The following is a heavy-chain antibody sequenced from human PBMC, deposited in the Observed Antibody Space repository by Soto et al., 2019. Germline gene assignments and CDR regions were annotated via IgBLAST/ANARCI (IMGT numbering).Heavy chain of an antibody. Sequence: PSETLSLTCTVSGGSISSGGYYWSWIRQHPGKGLEWIGYIYYSGSTYYNPSLKSRVTISVDTSKNQFSLKLSSVTAADTAVYYCARDGLVWYRSSPHYYYGMDVWGQGTTVTVSS. V-gene: IGHV4-31*03. D-gene: IGHD6-13*01. J-gene: IGHJ6*02. CDR1: GGSISSGGYY. CDR2: IYYSGST. CDR3: ARDGLVWYRSSPHYYYGMDV.